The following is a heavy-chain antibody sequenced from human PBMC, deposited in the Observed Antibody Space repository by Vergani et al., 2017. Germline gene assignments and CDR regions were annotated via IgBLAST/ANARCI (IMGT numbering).Heavy chain of an antibody. J-gene: IGHJ4*02. CDR1: GGTFSSYA. V-gene: IGHV1-69*01. CDR3: ARLQRRITIFGVAKTYYFDY. Sequence: QVQLVQSGAEVKKPGSSVKVSCKASGGTFSSYAISWVRQAPGQGLEWMGGIIPIFGTANYAQKFQGRVTITADESTSTAYMELCSLRSEDTAVYYCARLQRRITIFGVAKTYYFDYWGQGTLVTVSS. CDR2: IIPIFGTA. D-gene: IGHD3-3*01.